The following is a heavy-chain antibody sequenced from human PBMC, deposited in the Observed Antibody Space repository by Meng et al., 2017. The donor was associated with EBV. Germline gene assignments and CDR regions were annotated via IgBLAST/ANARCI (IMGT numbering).Heavy chain of an antibody. CDR1: GVSVTSGAYH. Sequence: QVQLQEPGPGWVKPSETLSLTCIVSGVSVTSGAYHWSWIRQSPGKGLEWIGYIYDTGITIYNPSLKSRVTISLETSKNQFSLKVNSVTTADTAVYYCAKSRSSTPGIVDDWGQGTLVTVSS. CDR2: IYDTGIT. V-gene: IGHV4-61*08. CDR3: AKSRSSTPGIVDD. J-gene: IGHJ4*02. D-gene: IGHD2/OR15-2a*01.